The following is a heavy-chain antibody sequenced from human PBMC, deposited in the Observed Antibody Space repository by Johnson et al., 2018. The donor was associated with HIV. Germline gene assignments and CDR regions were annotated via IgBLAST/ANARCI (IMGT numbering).Heavy chain of an antibody. CDR2: INWHGGST. CDR1: GFTFNDYG. Sequence: VQLVESGGGVVRPGGSLRLSCAASGFTFNDYGMSWVRQAPGKGLEWVSGINWHGGSTGYADSVTGRFTISRDNAQNSLFLQMNSLRAEDTALYYCARTRRYCTNGVCSDAFDIWGQGTMVTVSS. CDR3: ARTRRYCTNGVCSDAFDI. V-gene: IGHV3-20*04. J-gene: IGHJ3*02. D-gene: IGHD2-8*01.